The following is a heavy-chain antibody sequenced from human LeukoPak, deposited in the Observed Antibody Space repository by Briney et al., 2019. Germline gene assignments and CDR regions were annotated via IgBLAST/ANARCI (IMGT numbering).Heavy chain of an antibody. Sequence: PGGSLRLSCAASGFTFSSYEMNWVRQAPGKGLEWVAFIRYDGSNKYYADSVKGRFTISRDNSKNSLYLQMNSLRAEDTAVYYCARDPAAAGYFDYWGQGTLVTVSS. CDR2: IRYDGSNK. J-gene: IGHJ4*02. D-gene: IGHD6-13*01. CDR3: ARDPAAAGYFDY. V-gene: IGHV3-30*02. CDR1: GFTFSSYE.